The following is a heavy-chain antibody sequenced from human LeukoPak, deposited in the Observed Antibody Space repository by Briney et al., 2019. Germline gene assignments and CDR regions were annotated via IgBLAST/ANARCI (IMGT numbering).Heavy chain of an antibody. J-gene: IGHJ4*02. D-gene: IGHD1-26*01. V-gene: IGHV3-23*01. Sequence: GGSLRLSCAASGFTFSSYAMSRVRQAPGEGLEWVSAIRGSGADTYYADSVKGRFTISRDNSENTLYLQMSSLRAEDTAIYYCAKVLNSGDHYYFDYWGQGSLVTVSS. CDR2: IRGSGADT. CDR3: AKVLNSGDHYYFDY. CDR1: GFTFSSYA.